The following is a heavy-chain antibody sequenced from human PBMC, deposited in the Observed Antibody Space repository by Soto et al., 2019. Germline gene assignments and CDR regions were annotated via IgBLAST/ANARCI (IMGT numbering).Heavy chain of an antibody. CDR3: ARGHYYYGMDV. J-gene: IGHJ6*02. V-gene: IGHV4-30-2*01. CDR1: NGSVSSGTYS. CDR2: LYYSGTT. Sequence: SETLSLTCTVSNGSVSSGTYSWSWVRQPPGKGLEWIGYLYYSGTTYYTPSLKSRLTMSMDRANDHFSLNLTSVTAADTAVYFCARGHYYYGMDVWGQGITVTVSS.